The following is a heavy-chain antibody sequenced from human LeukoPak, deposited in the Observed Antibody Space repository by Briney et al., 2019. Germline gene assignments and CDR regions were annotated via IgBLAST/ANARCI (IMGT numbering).Heavy chain of an antibody. CDR3: ARGTAYYDFWSGYGNWFDP. CDR2: INHSGST. CDR1: GGSFSGYS. J-gene: IGHJ5*02. D-gene: IGHD3-3*01. Sequence: SETLSLTCAVYGGSFSGYSWSWIRQPPGKGLEWIGEINHSGSTNYNPSLKSRVTISVDTSKNQFSLKLSSVTAADTAVYYCARGTAYYDFWSGYGNWFDPWGQGTLVTVSS. V-gene: IGHV4-34*01.